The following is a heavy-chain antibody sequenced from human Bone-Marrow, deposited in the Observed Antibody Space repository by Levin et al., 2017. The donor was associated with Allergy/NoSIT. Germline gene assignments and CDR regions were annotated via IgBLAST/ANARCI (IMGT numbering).Heavy chain of an antibody. Sequence: LSLTCAASGFTFSSYEMNWVRQAPGKGLEWVSYIDIYSKTIYYADSVKGRFTISRDNAKNSLYLQMNSLRAEDTGVYFCARGHSGWYSWWGQGTLVTVSS. CDR1: GFTFSSYE. CDR2: IDIYSKTI. D-gene: IGHD6-19*01. J-gene: IGHJ4*02. CDR3: ARGHSGWYSW. V-gene: IGHV3-48*03.